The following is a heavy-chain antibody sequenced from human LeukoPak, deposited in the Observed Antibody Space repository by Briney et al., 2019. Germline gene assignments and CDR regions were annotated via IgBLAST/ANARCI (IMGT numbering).Heavy chain of an antibody. CDR2: INPNSGGT. CDR1: GYTFTGYY. D-gene: IGHD3-3*01. CDR3: ATYITP. Sequence: ASVRVSRKASGYTFTGYYMHWVRQAPGQGLEWMGWINPNSGGTSYAQKFQGRVTMTRDTSISTAYMELSRLRSDDTAVYYCATYITPWGQGTLATSSS. V-gene: IGHV1-2*02. J-gene: IGHJ4*02.